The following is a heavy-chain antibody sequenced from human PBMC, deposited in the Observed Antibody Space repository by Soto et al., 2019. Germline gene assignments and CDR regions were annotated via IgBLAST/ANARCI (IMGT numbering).Heavy chain of an antibody. Sequence: GGSLRLSCAASGFTFSTFAMHWVRQAPGKGLEWVAVISHDGTNKKYTDSVKGRFTISRDNSKNTLYLQMNSLRAEDTAIYYCARESYDSGGYPYDAFDIWGPGTVVTVSS. CDR1: GFTFSTFA. V-gene: IGHV3-30-3*01. CDR2: ISHDGTNK. CDR3: ARESYDSGGYPYDAFDI. D-gene: IGHD3-22*01. J-gene: IGHJ3*02.